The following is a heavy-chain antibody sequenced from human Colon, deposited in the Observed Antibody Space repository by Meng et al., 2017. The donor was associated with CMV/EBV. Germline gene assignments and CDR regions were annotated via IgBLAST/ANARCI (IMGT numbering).Heavy chain of an antibody. CDR3: ATGGGTEAAAAGVFDF. Sequence: GESLKISCSASGFTIDWHAMYWVRQAPGKGLEWVASIWSDGSKKFYADSVKGRFTISRDNSRNMQFLEMNSLRDDDTAVYFCATGGGTEAAAAGVFDFWGQGTLVTVSS. CDR2: IWSDGSKK. D-gene: IGHD6-25*01. J-gene: IGHJ4*02. V-gene: IGHV3-33*07. CDR1: GFTIDWHA.